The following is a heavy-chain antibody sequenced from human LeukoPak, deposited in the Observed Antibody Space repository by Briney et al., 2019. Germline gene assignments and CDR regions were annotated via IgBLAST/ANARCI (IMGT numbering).Heavy chain of an antibody. V-gene: IGHV3-30*03. CDR3: VREKYCTPTDCLHGRFYFNC. CDR1: GFTFSSYG. Sequence: GRSLRLSCAASGFTFSSYGMHWVRQAPGKGLEWVAVISYDGSNKYYADSVKGRFTISRDNSKNTLYLQMNTLRTEDTALYYCVREKYCTPTDCLHGRFYFNCWGQGTLVTVSS. J-gene: IGHJ4*02. CDR2: ISYDGSNK. D-gene: IGHD2-8*01.